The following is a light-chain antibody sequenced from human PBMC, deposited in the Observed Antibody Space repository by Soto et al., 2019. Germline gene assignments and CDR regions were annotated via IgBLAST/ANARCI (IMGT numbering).Light chain of an antibody. V-gene: IGLV2-23*03. CDR1: SSDVGIYNL. J-gene: IGLJ2*01. CDR2: EGS. CDR3: CSYAGSGPFVV. Sequence: QSALTQPASVSGSPGQSITISCTGPSSDVGIYNLVSWYQQHPGKAPKLMIYEGSARPSGVSNRFSGSKSGNTASLTISGLQAEDEADYYCCSYAGSGPFVVFGGGTKLTVL.